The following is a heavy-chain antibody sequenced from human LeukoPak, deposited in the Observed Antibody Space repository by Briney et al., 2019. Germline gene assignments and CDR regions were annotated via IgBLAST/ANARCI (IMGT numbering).Heavy chain of an antibody. CDR1: GGSFSGYY. CDR2: INHSGST. V-gene: IGHV4-34*01. D-gene: IGHD3-22*01. Sequence: PSETLSLTCAVYGGSFSGYYWSWIRLPPGKGLEWIGEINHSGSTNYNPSLKSRVTISVDTSKNQFSLKLSSVTAADTAVYYCARGRTLAPYYDSSSGPYAMDVWGQGTTVTVS. CDR3: ARGRTLAPYYDSSSGPYAMDV. J-gene: IGHJ6*02.